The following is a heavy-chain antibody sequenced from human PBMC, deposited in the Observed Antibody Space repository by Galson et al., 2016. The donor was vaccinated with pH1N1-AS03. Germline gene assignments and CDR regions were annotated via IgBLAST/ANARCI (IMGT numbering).Heavy chain of an antibody. Sequence: KPGESLKISCKGSGHIFANYWIGWVRQTPGKGLEWMGLIYPGDSDTRYSPSFQGQVTISADKSLSTAYLRWSSLKASDTAMYYCASSRIAAHTYYYHGIDVWGQGTTVTVSS. CDR3: ASSRIAAHTYYYHGIDV. CDR1: GHIFANYW. CDR2: IYPGDSDT. D-gene: IGHD6-6*01. V-gene: IGHV5-51*01. J-gene: IGHJ6*02.